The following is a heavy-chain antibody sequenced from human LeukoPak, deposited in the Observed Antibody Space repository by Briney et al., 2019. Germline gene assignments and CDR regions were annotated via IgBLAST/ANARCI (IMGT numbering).Heavy chain of an antibody. V-gene: IGHV1-2*02. CDR2: INPNSGGT. D-gene: IGHD6-19*01. J-gene: IGHJ4*02. CDR1: GYTFTGYY. CDR3: ARDRKTDEDSSGWYDY. Sequence: ASVKVSCKASGYTFTGYYMRWVRQASGQGLEWMGWINPNSGGTNYAQKFQGRVTMTRDTSISTAYMELSRLRSDDTAVYYCARDRKTDEDSSGWYDYWGQGTLVTVSS.